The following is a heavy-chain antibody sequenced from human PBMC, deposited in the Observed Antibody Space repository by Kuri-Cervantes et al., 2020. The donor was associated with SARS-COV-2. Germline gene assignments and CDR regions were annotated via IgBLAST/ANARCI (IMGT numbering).Heavy chain of an antibody. D-gene: IGHD3-16*02. CDR2: INHSGST. Sequence: GSLRLSCAVYGGSFSGYYWSWIRQPPGKGLEWIGEINHSGSTNYNPSLKSRVTISVDTSKNQFSLKLSSVTAADTAVYYCVRGLYDYVWGSYRYGWFDPWGQGTLVTVSS. J-gene: IGHJ5*02. CDR3: VRGLYDYVWGSYRYGWFDP. CDR1: GGSFSGYY. V-gene: IGHV4-34*01.